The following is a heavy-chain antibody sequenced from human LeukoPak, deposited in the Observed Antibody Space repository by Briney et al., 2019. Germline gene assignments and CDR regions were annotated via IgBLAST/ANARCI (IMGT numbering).Heavy chain of an antibody. CDR3: ARCSTVTTPGGWYFDL. J-gene: IGHJ2*01. D-gene: IGHD4-17*01. CDR1: GGSISSYY. V-gene: IGHV4-4*07. CDR2: IYTSGST. Sequence: SETLSLTCTVSGGSISSYYWSWIRQPAGKGLEWIGRIYTSGSTNYNPSLKSRVTISVDTSKNQFSLKLSSVTAADTAVYYCARCSTVTTPGGWYFDLWGRGTLVTVSS.